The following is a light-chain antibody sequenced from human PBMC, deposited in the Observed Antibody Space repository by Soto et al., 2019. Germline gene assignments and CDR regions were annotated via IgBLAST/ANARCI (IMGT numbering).Light chain of an antibody. V-gene: IGKV3-20*01. CDR1: QSVNSRF. Sequence: EIVLTQSPGTLSLSPGERATFSCRASQSVNSRFLAWYQQKPGQAPRPLIYGASSRATGIPDRFSGSGSGTDFTLTISRLEPEDFAVYYCHYYDDSPPFPFGPGTKLDIK. CDR3: HYYDDSPPFP. J-gene: IGKJ3*01. CDR2: GAS.